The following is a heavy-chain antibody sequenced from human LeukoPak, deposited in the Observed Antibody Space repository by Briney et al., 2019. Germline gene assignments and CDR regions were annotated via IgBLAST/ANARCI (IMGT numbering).Heavy chain of an antibody. Sequence: GGSLRLSCTASGFTLTSYGMHWVRQAPGKGLEWVAFIRYDGSNKHYADSVKGRFTISRDNSKNTLYLQMNSLRAEDTAVYYCAKARDGYNPFFDYWGQGTLVTVSS. CDR3: AKARDGYNPFFDY. D-gene: IGHD5-24*01. J-gene: IGHJ4*02. V-gene: IGHV3-30*02. CDR2: IRYDGSNK. CDR1: GFTLTSYG.